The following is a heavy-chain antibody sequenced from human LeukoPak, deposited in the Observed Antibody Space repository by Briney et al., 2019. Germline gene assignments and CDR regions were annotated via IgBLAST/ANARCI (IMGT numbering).Heavy chain of an antibody. CDR3: ARADCSSTSCYTAGPFDY. CDR2: IYYSGST. J-gene: IGHJ4*02. V-gene: IGHV4-31*03. D-gene: IGHD2-2*02. Sequence: SETLSLTCTVSGGSISSGGYYWSWIRQHPGKGLEWIGYIYYSGSTYYNPSLRSRVTISVYTTKNQFSLKLSSVTAADTAVYYCARADCSSTSCYTAGPFDYWGQGTLVTVSS. CDR1: GGSISSGGYY.